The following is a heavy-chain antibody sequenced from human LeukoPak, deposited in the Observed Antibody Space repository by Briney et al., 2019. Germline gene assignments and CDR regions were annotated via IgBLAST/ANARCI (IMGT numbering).Heavy chain of an antibody. D-gene: IGHD1-1*01. J-gene: IGHJ3*02. CDR2: INHSGSA. CDR3: ARMRDNWNVCVFDI. V-gene: IGHV4-34*01. CDR1: GGSFSGDY. Sequence: PSETLSPTCGVYGGSFSGDYWSWVRQPPGKGLEWIGEINHSGSASYNPSLKSRVTISVDTSKIRFSLKLSSVTATDTAVYYCARMRDNWNVCVFDIWGQGTMVTVSS.